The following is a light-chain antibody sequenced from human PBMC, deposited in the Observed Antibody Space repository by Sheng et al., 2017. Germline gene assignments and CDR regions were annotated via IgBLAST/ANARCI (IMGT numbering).Light chain of an antibody. Sequence: DIVMTQSPDSLAVSLGERATINCKSSQSVLYSSNNKNYLAWYQQQPGQPPKLLIYWASTRESGVPDRFSGSGSGTDFTLTISSLQAEDVAVYYCQQYHSTPYTFGPGDQDWKS. CDR3: QQYHSTPYT. V-gene: IGKV4-1*01. J-gene: IGKJ2*01. CDR1: QSVLYSSNNKNY. CDR2: WAS.